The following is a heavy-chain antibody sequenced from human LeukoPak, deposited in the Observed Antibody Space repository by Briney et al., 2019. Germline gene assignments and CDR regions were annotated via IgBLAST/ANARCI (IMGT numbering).Heavy chain of an antibody. CDR3: ARLMVPAAHAEYSQH. CDR1: GGSISSSSYY. V-gene: IGHV4-39*01. CDR2: IYYSGST. Sequence: SETLSLTCTVSGGSISSSSYYWGWIRQPPGKGLEWIGSIYYSGSTYYNPSLKSRVTISVDTSKNQFSLKLSSVTAADTAVYYCARLMVPAAHAEYSQHWGQGTLVTVSS. J-gene: IGHJ1*01. D-gene: IGHD6-13*01.